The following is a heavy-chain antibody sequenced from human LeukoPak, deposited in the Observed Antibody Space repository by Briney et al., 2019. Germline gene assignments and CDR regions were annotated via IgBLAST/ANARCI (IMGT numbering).Heavy chain of an antibody. D-gene: IGHD4-17*01. CDR1: GFTVSSNY. Sequence: GGSLRLFCAASGFTVSSNYMSWVRQAPGKGLEWVSVIYSGGSTYYADSVKGRFTISRDNSKNTLYLQMNSLRAEDTAVYYCAKTVTKWSGSDYWGQGTLVTVSS. J-gene: IGHJ4*02. CDR3: AKTVTKWSGSDY. V-gene: IGHV3-53*01. CDR2: IYSGGST.